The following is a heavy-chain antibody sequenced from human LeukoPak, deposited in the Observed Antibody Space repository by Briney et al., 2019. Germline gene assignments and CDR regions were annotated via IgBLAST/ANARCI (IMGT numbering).Heavy chain of an antibody. CDR1: GYTFTGYY. CDR2: INPNSGGT. D-gene: IGHD6-13*01. CDR3: ARDGLLLAAGYYYYGMDV. V-gene: IGHV1-2*02. Sequence: ASVKVSCKASGYTFTGYYMHWVRQAPGQGLEWMGWINPNSGGTNYAQKFQGRVTMTTDTSTSTAYMELRSLRSDDTAVYYCARDGLLLAAGYYYYGMDVWGQGTTVTVSS. J-gene: IGHJ6*02.